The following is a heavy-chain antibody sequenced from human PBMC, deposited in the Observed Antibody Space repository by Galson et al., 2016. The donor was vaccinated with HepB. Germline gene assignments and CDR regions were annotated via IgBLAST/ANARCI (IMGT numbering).Heavy chain of an antibody. CDR2: TSDSGIP. CDR3: ANNWGWGFNY. CDR1: GGSIGSGSW. J-gene: IGHJ4*02. Sequence: ETLSLTCAASGGSIGSGSWWSWVRQPPGKGLVWIGETSDSGIPDYNPSLKSRVTVSVDKSKNQLSLKLTSVTAADTAIYYCANNWGWGFNYWGQGTLVAVSS. D-gene: IGHD7-27*01. V-gene: IGHV4-4*02.